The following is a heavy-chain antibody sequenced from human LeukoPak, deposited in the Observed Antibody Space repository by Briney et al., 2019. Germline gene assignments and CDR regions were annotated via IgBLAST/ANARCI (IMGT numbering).Heavy chain of an antibody. CDR3: TRDLRGVIPFDY. J-gene: IGHJ4*02. CDR1: GFTVSTNY. CDR2: IYSGGST. Sequence: GGSLRLSCAASGFTVSTNYMSWVRQAPGKGLDWVSVIYSGGSTYYADSVKGRFTISRDNSKNTLYLQMNSLRVEDTAVYYCTRDLRGVIPFDYWGQGTLVTVSS. D-gene: IGHD3-10*01. V-gene: IGHV3-66*01.